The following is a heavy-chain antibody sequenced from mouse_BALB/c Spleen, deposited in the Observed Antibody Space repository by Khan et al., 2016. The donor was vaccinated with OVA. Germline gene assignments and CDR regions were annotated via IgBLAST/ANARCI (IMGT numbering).Heavy chain of an antibody. J-gene: IGHJ4*01. CDR2: INYSGST. CDR1: GYSITSDYA. CDR3: ARDGSRYNYAMDY. V-gene: IGHV3-2*02. Sequence: EVQLQESGPGLVNPSQSLSLTCTVTGYSITSDYAWNWIRQFPGNKLEWMGYINYSGSTNYNPALKSRISITRDTSKNQSFLQLNSVTTEDTATXCCARDGSRYNYAMDYWGQGTSVTVSS. D-gene: IGHD2-3*01.